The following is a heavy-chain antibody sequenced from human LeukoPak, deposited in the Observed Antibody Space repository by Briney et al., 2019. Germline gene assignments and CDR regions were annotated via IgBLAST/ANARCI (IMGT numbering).Heavy chain of an antibody. D-gene: IGHD4-11*01. V-gene: IGHV3-53*01. CDR3: ARADYSSPRFFDY. CDR1: GFTVSSNY. CDR2: IYSGGNT. Sequence: GGSLRLSCAASGFTVSSNYMTWVRQAPGKGPEWVSVIYSGGNTYYTDSVRGRFTISRDNSKNTLYLQMNSLRADDTAVYYCARADYSSPRFFDYWGQGTLVTVSS. J-gene: IGHJ4*02.